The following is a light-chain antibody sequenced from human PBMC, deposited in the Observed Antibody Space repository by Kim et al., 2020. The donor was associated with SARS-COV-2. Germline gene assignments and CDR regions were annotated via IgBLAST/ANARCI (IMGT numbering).Light chain of an antibody. J-gene: IGLJ3*02. CDR1: IGNVGGNNY. CDR3: CSYAGSYTWV. V-gene: IGLV2-11*01. CDR2: DVS. Sequence: GQSVTISYTGPIGNVGGNNYVSWYQQTPGKAPKLMIYDVSKRPAGVPDRFSGSKSGNTASLTISGLQAEDEADYYCCSYAGSYTWVFGGGTQLTVL.